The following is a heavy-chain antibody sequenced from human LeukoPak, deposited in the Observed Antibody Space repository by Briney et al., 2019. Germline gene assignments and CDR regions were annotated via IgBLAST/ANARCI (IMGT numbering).Heavy chain of an antibody. D-gene: IGHD2-21*02. CDR2: ISSSSSYI. CDR3: SKDFVVVPGNVNYFDY. V-gene: IGHV3-21*04. Sequence: GGSLRLSCAASGFTFSSYSMNWVRQAPGKGLEWVSSISSSSSYIYYADSVKGPFTVSRDNSKNTLYVQMKSLRAEDTAVYYCSKDFVVVPGNVNYFDYWGQGTLVTVSS. CDR1: GFTFSSYS. J-gene: IGHJ4*02.